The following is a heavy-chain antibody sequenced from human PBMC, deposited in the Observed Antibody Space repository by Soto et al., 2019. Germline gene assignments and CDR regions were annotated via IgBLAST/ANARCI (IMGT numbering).Heavy chain of an antibody. J-gene: IGHJ5*02. Sequence: SVKVACKASGYTFTSYGIHWVRQAPGQRLEVMGWINSANGDTKYSPKFQGRVTITRDTSASTAYMELSSLRSEDTAVYYCVRRDVSATGIDWFDPWGQGTLVTVSS. V-gene: IGHV1-3*01. D-gene: IGHD6-13*01. CDR3: VRRDVSATGIDWFDP. CDR2: INSANGDT. CDR1: GYTFTSYG.